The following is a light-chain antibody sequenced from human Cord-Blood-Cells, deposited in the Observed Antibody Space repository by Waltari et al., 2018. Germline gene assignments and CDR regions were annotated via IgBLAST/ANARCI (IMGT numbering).Light chain of an antibody. CDR1: SLRSYY. CDR3: NSRDSSGNHWV. J-gene: IGLJ3*02. CDR2: GKN. Sequence: SSDLSQDPPVSVALGKTVRLTCQGASLRSYYASWYQQKPGQAPVRVIYGKNNRPSGIPDRFSGSSSGNTASLTITGAQAEDEADYYCNSRDSSGNHWVFGGGTKLTVL. V-gene: IGLV3-19*01.